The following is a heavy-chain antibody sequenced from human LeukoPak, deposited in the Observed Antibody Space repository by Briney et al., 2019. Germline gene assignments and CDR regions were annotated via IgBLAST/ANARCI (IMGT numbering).Heavy chain of an antibody. CDR1: GGSFSGYY. Sequence: PSETLSLTCAVYGGSFSGYYWSWIRQPPGEGLEWIGEINHSGSTNYNPSLKSRVTISVDTSKNQFSLKLSSVTAADTAVYYCARGRNSYGSGSYYNYPLDYWGQGTLVTVSS. CDR3: ARGRNSYGSGSYYNYPLDY. CDR2: INHSGST. D-gene: IGHD3-10*01. J-gene: IGHJ4*02. V-gene: IGHV4-34*01.